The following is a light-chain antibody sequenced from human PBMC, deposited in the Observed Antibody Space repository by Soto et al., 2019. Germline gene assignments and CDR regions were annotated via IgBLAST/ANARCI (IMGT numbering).Light chain of an antibody. CDR3: SSYTTSTSLIL. V-gene: IGLV2-14*01. CDR1: SSDIGNYDF. CDR2: EVS. Sequence: QSALTQPASVSGSPGQSITISCTGTSSDIGNYDFVSWYQQVPGTAPKAMIYEVSSRPSGVSNRFSGSKSGNTASLTISGLQAEDEAYYYCSSYTTSTSLILFGGGTKVTVL. J-gene: IGLJ2*01.